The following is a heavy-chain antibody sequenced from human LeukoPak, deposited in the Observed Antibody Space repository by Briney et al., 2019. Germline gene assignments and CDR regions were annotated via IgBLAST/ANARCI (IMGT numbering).Heavy chain of an antibody. Sequence: SETLSLTCVVSGGSISSSNWWSWVRQPPEKGLEWIGEIYHSGSTNYNPSLKSRVTISVDKSKNQFSLKLSSVTAADTAVYYCVREVTVRYLGSDAFDIWGQGTMVTVSS. CDR3: VREVTVRYLGSDAFDI. V-gene: IGHV4-4*02. D-gene: IGHD3-9*01. J-gene: IGHJ3*02. CDR2: IYHSGST. CDR1: GGSISSSNW.